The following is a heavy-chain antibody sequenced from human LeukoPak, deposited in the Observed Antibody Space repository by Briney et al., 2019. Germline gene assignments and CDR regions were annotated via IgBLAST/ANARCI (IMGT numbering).Heavy chain of an antibody. Sequence: SETLSLTCTVSGGSISSGGYYWSWIRQHPGKGLEWIGYIYYSGSTYYNSSLKSRVTISVDTSKNQFSLKLSSVTAADTAVYYCARSAQGPPYNWFDPWGQGTLVTVSS. CDR1: GGSISSGGYY. V-gene: IGHV4-31*03. CDR3: ARSAQGPPYNWFDP. J-gene: IGHJ5*02. CDR2: IYYSGST.